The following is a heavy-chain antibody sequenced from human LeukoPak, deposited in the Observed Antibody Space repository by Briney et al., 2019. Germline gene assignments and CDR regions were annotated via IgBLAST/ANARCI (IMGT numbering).Heavy chain of an antibody. D-gene: IGHD3-16*01. CDR3: ARDRITEEGGHCDH. V-gene: IGHV1-2*02. CDR1: GYTFTGYY. CDR2: INPNSGGT. Sequence: GASVKVSCKASGYTFTGYYMYWVRQAPGQGLEWMGWINPNSGGTRYAQRFQGRVTMTRDTSISTAYMELSSLTSDDTAVYFCARDRITEEGGHCDHWGQGTQVTVSS. J-gene: IGHJ4*02.